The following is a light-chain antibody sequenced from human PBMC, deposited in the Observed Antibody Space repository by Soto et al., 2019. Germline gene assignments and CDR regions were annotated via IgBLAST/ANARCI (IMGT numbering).Light chain of an antibody. V-gene: IGLV2-11*01. CDR2: DVS. Sequence: QSALTQPRSVSGSPGQSVTISCTGTSGDGGGYNFVSWYQQHPGKVRTIVIVDVSHRRSGVPDRFSGSKSGNTASLTISGLQAEEEADSYCCSYGGSYTGVFGGGTTLTV. CDR3: CSYGGSYTGV. CDR1: SGDGGGYNF. J-gene: IGLJ2*01.